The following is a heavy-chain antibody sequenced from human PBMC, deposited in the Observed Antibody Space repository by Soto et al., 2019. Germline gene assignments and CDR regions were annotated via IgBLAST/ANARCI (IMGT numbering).Heavy chain of an antibody. CDR2: IYYSGST. CDR3: ARRSKLVPDYGDYVSVWYYFDY. Sequence: SETLSLTCTVSGGSISSYYWSWIRQPPGKGLEWIGYIYYSGSTNYNPSLKSRVTISVDTSKNQFSLKLSSVTAADTAVYYCARRSKLVPDYGDYVSVWYYFDYWGQGTLVTVPQ. J-gene: IGHJ4*02. D-gene: IGHD4-17*01. CDR1: GGSISSYY. V-gene: IGHV4-59*01.